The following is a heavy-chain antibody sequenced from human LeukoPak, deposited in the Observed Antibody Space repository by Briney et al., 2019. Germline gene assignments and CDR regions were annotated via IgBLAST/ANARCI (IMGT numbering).Heavy chain of an antibody. CDR1: GGSISSYY. Sequence: PSETLSLTCTVSGGSISSYYWSWIRQPAGKGLEWIGRIYTSGSTNYNPSLKSRVTMSVDTSKNQFSLKLSSVIAADTAVYYCARDYGDYGGRGSYYYYMDVWGKGTTVTVSS. D-gene: IGHD4-17*01. V-gene: IGHV4-4*07. J-gene: IGHJ6*03. CDR2: IYTSGST. CDR3: ARDYGDYGGRGSYYYYMDV.